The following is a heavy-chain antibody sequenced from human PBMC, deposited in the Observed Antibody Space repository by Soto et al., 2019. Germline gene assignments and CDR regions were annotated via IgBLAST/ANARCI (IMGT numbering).Heavy chain of an antibody. CDR3: CVIKRRDQYSTSGYWFDP. Sequence: EVQLVESGGGLIQPGGSLRLSCAVSGFTVSNNYMSWVRQAPGKGLEWVGRIKSKADGETKDYGAPVRGRFTISRDDSQDILYLHMNSLRIEDTAVYYCCVIKRRDQYSTSGYWFDPWGPGTLVTVSS. CDR2: IKSKADGETK. CDR1: GFTVSNNY. V-gene: IGHV3-15*01. J-gene: IGHJ5*02. D-gene: IGHD4-4*01.